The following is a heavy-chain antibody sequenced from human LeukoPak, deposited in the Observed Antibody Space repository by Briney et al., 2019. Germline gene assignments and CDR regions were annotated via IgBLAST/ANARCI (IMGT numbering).Heavy chain of an antibody. CDR3: AMSDYGDLRFDF. CDR2: MYSDGST. V-gene: IGHV3-53*04. CDR1: GFTVSSKY. J-gene: IGHJ4*02. D-gene: IGHD4-17*01. Sequence: GGSLRLSCAASGFTVSSKYMSWVRQAPGKGLEWVSVMYSDGSTYYADPVTGRFTISRHNSKNTLYLQMNSLRAEDPAVYYCAMSDYGDLRFDFWGQGTLVTVSS.